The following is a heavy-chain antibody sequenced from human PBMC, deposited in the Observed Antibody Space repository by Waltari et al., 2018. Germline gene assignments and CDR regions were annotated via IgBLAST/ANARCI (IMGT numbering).Heavy chain of an antibody. Sequence: EVQLVESGGGLVKPGGSLRLSCAASGFTFSSSSMTWVRQAPGKGLEWVSSISSSSSYIYYADSVKGRFTISRDNAKNSLYLQMNSLRAEDTAVYYCARYNTDDSSGYWDYWGQGTLVTVSS. D-gene: IGHD3-22*01. CDR1: GFTFSSSS. V-gene: IGHV3-21*01. CDR2: ISSSSSYI. CDR3: ARYNTDDSSGYWDY. J-gene: IGHJ4*02.